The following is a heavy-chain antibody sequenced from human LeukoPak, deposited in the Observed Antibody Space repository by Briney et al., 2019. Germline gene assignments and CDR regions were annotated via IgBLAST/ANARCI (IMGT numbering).Heavy chain of an antibody. V-gene: IGHV5-51*01. J-gene: IGHJ4*02. CDR2: IYPGDSDT. D-gene: IGHD1-1*01. Sequence: GESLKISRKGSGYSFTSYWIGWARQMPGKGLEWVGTIYPGDSDTRYSPSFQGQVTISADKSINTAYVQWSSLKASDAAMYYCARHVSGTWNYFDYWGQGTLVTVST. CDR3: ARHVSGTWNYFDY. CDR1: GYSFTSYW.